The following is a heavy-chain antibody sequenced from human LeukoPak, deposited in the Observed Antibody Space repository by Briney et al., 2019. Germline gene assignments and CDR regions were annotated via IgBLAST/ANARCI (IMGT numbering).Heavy chain of an antibody. J-gene: IGHJ4*02. V-gene: IGHV3-48*01. CDR3: ARGSSGLEDY. Sequence: GGSLRLSCVVSGFTFSSYSMNWVRQAPGKRLEWVSYIKSSSSTIHYADSVKGRFTVSRDNAKNSLYLQMNSLRAEDTGVYYCARGSSGLEDYWGQGTLVIVSS. CDR2: IKSSSSTI. CDR1: GFTFSSYS. D-gene: IGHD6-19*01.